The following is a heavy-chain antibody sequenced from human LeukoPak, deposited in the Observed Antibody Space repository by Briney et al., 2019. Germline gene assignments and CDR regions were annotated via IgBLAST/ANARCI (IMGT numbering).Heavy chain of an antibody. Sequence: HGGSLRLSCAASGFTFSSYWMHWVRQAPGKGLVWVSRINSDGSSTSYADSVKGRFTISRDNAKNTLYLQMNSLRAEDTAVYYCARVLERGYYYDSSGPYFDYWGQGTLVTVSS. V-gene: IGHV3-74*01. CDR2: INSDGSST. CDR1: GFTFSSYW. J-gene: IGHJ4*02. D-gene: IGHD3-22*01. CDR3: ARVLERGYYYDSSGPYFDY.